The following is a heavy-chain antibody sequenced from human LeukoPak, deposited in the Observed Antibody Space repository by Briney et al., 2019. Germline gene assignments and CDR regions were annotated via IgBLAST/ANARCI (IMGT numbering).Heavy chain of an antibody. J-gene: IGHJ4*02. CDR1: GYSFTSYW. CDR3: ARQLANWGSEGSTFDY. V-gene: IGHV5-51*01. Sequence: GESLKISFKGSGYSFTSYWIGWVRQMPGKGLEWMGIIYPGDSDTRYSPSFQGQVTISADKSISTAYLQWSSLKASDTAMYYCARQLANWGSEGSTFDYWGQGTLVTVSS. CDR2: IYPGDSDT. D-gene: IGHD7-27*01.